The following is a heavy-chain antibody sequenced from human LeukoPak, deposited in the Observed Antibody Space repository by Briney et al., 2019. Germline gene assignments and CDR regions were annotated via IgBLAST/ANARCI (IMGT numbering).Heavy chain of an antibody. CDR3: AREDIVVVPAAIGGMDV. CDR1: GYTFTGYY. CDR2: INPNSGGT. V-gene: IGHV1-2*04. D-gene: IGHD2-2*02. J-gene: IGHJ6*02. Sequence: ASVKVSCKASGYTFTGYYMHWVRQAPGQGLEWMGWINPNSGGTNYAQKFQGWVTMTRDTSISTAYMELSRLRSDDTAVYYCAREDIVVVPAAIGGMDVWGQGTTVTVSS.